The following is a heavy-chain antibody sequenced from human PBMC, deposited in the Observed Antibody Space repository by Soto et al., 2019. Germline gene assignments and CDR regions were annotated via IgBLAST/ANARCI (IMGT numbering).Heavy chain of an antibody. D-gene: IGHD3-22*01. CDR3: ARVSYDSSGYYFINGWFDP. J-gene: IGHJ5*02. CDR2: INSDGSST. CDR1: GFTFSSYW. Sequence: GGSLRLSCAASGFTFSSYWMHWVRQAPGKGLVWVSRINSDGSSTSYADSVKDRFTISRDNAKNTLYLQMNSLRAEDTAVYYCARVSYDSSGYYFINGWFDPWGQGTLVTVSS. V-gene: IGHV3-74*01.